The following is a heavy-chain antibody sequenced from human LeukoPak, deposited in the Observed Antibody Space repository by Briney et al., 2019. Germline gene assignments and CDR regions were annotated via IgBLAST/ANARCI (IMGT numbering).Heavy chain of an antibody. CDR3: AADIAVDNWFDP. D-gene: IGHD6-19*01. CDR1: GFTFTSSA. V-gene: IGHV1-58*02. CDR2: IVVGSGNT. Sequence: SVKVSCKASGFTFTSSAMQWERQARGQRLEWIGWIVVGSGNTNYAQKFQERVTITRDMSTSTAYMELSSLRSEDTAVYYCAADIAVDNWFDPWGQGTLVTVSS. J-gene: IGHJ5*02.